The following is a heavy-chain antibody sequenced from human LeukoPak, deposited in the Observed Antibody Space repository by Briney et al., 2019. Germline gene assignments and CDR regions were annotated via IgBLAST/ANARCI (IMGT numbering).Heavy chain of an antibody. J-gene: IGHJ4*02. CDR1: GFIISDYY. D-gene: IGHD3-9*01. Sequence: GGSLRLSCAASGFIISDYYMNWIRQVPGKGLEWVSHISGGGTTMYYADSVKGRFTISRDNSKNTLYLQMNSLRAEDTAVYYCARDSDWLLYFDYWGQGTLVTVSS. V-gene: IGHV3-11*04. CDR2: ISGGGTTM. CDR3: ARDSDWLLYFDY.